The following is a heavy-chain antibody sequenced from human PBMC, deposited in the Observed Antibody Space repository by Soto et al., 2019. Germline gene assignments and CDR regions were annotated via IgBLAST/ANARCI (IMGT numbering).Heavy chain of an antibody. V-gene: IGHV4-30-4*01. Sequence: PSETLSLTCTVSGGSVSSYDHYWNWIRQPPVKGLEWIGYIFYSGSAFYNPSLQSRVTISVDTSNNQFSLKMKSVTAADTAVYYCARSPYSYGFNLWGQGTLVNVSS. CDR1: GGSVSSYDHY. J-gene: IGHJ4*02. CDR2: IFYSGSA. D-gene: IGHD5-18*01. CDR3: ARSPYSYGFNL.